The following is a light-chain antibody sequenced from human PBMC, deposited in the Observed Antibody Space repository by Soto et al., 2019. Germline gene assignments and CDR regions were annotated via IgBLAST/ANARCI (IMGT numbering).Light chain of an antibody. V-gene: IGKV3-20*01. CDR2: GAS. CDR3: QHYGSSLRT. Sequence: EIVLTQSPGTLSLCAGERATLSCRASQSVSNNYLAWYQQKPGQAPRLLIYGASTRAPGIPDRFSGSGSGTDFTLTISRLEPEDFAVYYCQHYGSSLRTFGGGTKVEIK. J-gene: IGKJ4*01. CDR1: QSVSNNY.